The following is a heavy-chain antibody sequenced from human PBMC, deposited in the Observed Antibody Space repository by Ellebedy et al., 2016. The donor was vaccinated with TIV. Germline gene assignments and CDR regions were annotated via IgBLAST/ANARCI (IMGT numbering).Heavy chain of an antibody. J-gene: IGHJ5*02. CDR2: ISSSSSYI. V-gene: IGHV3-21*01. Sequence: GESLKISCAVSGFTFSSYSMNWVRQLPGKGLEWVSSISSSSSYIYYADPVKGRFTISRDNAKNSLYLQMNSLGAEDTAVYYCARDVSTGPNWFDPWGQGTLVTVSS. CDR3: ARDVSTGPNWFDP. D-gene: IGHD5/OR15-5a*01. CDR1: GFTFSSYS.